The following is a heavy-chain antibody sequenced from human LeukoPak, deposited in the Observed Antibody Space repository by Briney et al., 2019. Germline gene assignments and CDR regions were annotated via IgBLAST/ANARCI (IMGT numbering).Heavy chain of an antibody. CDR3: AKDPPDYGDY. V-gene: IGHV3-30*02. CDR2: IRYDGSNK. J-gene: IGHJ4*02. CDR1: GFTFSSYG. Sequence: GGSLRLSCAASGFTFSSYGMHWVRQAPGQGLEGVAFIRYDGSNKYYADSVKGRFTISRDNSKNTLYLQMNSLRAEDTAVYYCAKDPPDYGDYWGQGTLVTVSS.